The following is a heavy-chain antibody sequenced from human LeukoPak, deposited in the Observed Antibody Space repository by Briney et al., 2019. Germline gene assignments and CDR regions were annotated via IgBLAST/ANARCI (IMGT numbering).Heavy chain of an antibody. CDR2: TYYRSKWYT. V-gene: IGHV6-1*01. CDR3: ARMVGLVSDY. CDR1: GDSVSANNAA. Sequence: SQTLSLTCAISGDSVSANNAAWNWIRQSPSRGLEWLGRTYYRSKWYTAYAVSVKSRITINSDTSKNQFSPHLNSVTPEDTAVYYCARMVGLVSDYWGQGTLVTVSS. D-gene: IGHD3-10*01. J-gene: IGHJ4*02.